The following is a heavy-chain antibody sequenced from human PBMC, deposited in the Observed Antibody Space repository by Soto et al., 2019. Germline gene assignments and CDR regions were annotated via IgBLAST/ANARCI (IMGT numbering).Heavy chain of an antibody. Sequence: QVQLVQSGAEVKKPGSSVKVSCKASGGTYSSYAISWVREAPGQGLEWMGGIIPIFGTATCAQKLQGRDAITGDEFTSTAYMELSSLRSEDTAVYYCARGEGYSSGWYGNDYWGQGTLVTVSS. CDR2: IIPIFGTA. CDR3: ARGEGYSSGWYGNDY. CDR1: GGTYSSYA. J-gene: IGHJ4*02. D-gene: IGHD6-19*01. V-gene: IGHV1-69*01.